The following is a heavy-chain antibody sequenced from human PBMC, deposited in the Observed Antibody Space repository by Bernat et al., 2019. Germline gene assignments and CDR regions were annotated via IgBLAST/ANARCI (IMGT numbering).Heavy chain of an antibody. CDR2: INPNSGGT. CDR3: ARDLSYSSSWGEYYFDY. V-gene: IGHV1-2*04. Sequence: QVQLVQSGAEVKKPGASVKVSCKAAGYTFTGDYMHWVRQAPGQGLEWMGWINPNSGGTNYAQKFQGWVTMTRDTSISTAYMELSRLRSDDTAVYYCARDLSYSSSWGEYYFDYWGQGTLVTVSS. CDR1: GYTFTGDY. D-gene: IGHD6-6*01. J-gene: IGHJ4*02.